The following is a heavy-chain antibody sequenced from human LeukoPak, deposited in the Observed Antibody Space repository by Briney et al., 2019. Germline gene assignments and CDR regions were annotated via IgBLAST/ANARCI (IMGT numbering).Heavy chain of an antibody. CDR1: GGSISSYY. Sequence: SETLSLTCTVSGGSISSYYWSWIRQPPWKGLEWIGYIYTSGSTNYNPSLKSRVTISVDTSKNQFSLKLSSVTAADTAVYYCAREVSIVVVPAAITNWFDPWGQGTLVTVSS. CDR2: IYTSGST. J-gene: IGHJ5*02. CDR3: AREVSIVVVPAAITNWFDP. D-gene: IGHD2-2*02. V-gene: IGHV4-4*09.